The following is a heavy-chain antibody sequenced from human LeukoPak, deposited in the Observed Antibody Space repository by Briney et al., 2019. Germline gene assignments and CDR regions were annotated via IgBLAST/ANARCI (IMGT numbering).Heavy chain of an antibody. CDR2: IIPILGIA. J-gene: IGHJ6*02. Sequence: SVKVSCKASGGTFSSYAISWVRQAPGQGLEWMGRIIPILGIANYAQKFQGRVTITADKSTSTAYMELSSLRSEDTAVYYCARDVDIVVVPWVGQEPTYYYYGMDVWGQGTTVTVSS. D-gene: IGHD2-2*01. CDR3: ARDVDIVVVPWVGQEPTYYYYGMDV. CDR1: GGTFSSYA. V-gene: IGHV1-69*04.